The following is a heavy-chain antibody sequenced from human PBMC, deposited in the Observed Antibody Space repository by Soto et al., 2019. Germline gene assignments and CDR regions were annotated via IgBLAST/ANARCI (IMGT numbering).Heavy chain of an antibody. J-gene: IGHJ4*02. V-gene: IGHV3-30*18. CDR1: GFTISNYN. CDR3: ANDKGYTNGHAFDY. D-gene: IGHD6-19*01. Sequence: QVQLVESGGGVVQPGRSLRVSCATSGFTISNYNMHWVRQAPGKGLEWVALISLDGSNQYYADSVKGRFTISRDNSKSTLYLQMNSLRAEDTAMYYCANDKGYTNGHAFDYWGQGTLVTVSS. CDR2: ISLDGSNQ.